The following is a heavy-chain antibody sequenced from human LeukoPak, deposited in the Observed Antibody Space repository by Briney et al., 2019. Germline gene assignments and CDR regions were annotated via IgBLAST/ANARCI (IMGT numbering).Heavy chain of an antibody. D-gene: IGHD4-17*01. CDR1: GFAFSSYA. V-gene: IGHV3-23*01. Sequence: GGSLRLSCAASGFAFSSYAMTLVRQAPGKGLEWVSTIGNTGGDAYYADSVKGRFTISRDNSKNTLYLQMNTLRPEDTAVYYCARAYGDLAYWGQGTLVTVSS. J-gene: IGHJ4*02. CDR3: ARAYGDLAY. CDR2: IGNTGGDA.